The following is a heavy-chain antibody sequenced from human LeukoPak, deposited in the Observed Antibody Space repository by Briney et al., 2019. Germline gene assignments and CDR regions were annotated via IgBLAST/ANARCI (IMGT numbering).Heavy chain of an antibody. J-gene: IGHJ4*02. D-gene: IGHD3-10*01. CDR3: ARGGSVVFDY. Sequence: GGSLRLSCAASGFTSSSYSMNWVRQAPGKGLEWVSSVSSSSSYIYYADSVRGRFTISRDNAKNSLYLQMNSLRAEDTAVYYCARGGSVVFDYWGQGTLVTVSS. CDR1: GFTSSSYS. CDR2: VSSSSSYI. V-gene: IGHV3-21*01.